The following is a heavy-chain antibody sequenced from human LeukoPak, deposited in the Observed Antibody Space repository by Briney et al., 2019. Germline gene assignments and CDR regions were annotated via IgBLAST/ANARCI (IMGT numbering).Heavy chain of an antibody. J-gene: IGHJ4*02. D-gene: IGHD3-10*01. CDR1: GFTFSSHW. CDR3: AGSRGAHYFDF. Sequence: GGSLRLSCAASGFTFSSHWMHWARQVPGRGLVWVSRINSDGSNTPYADSVRGRFTISRDDAKNTLYLEMSSLRGEDTAVYYCAGSRGAHYFDFWGQGTLVTVSS. CDR2: INSDGSNT. V-gene: IGHV3-74*03.